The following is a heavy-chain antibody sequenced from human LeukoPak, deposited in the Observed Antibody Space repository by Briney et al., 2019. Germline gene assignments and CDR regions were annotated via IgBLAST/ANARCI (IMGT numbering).Heavy chain of an antibody. D-gene: IGHD6-13*01. Sequence: SETLSLTCTVSGYSISSGYYWGWIRQPPGKGLEWIGSIYYSGSTYYNPSLKSRVTISVDTSKNQFSLKLSSVTAADTAVYYCARYSSSWSRFDPWGQGTLVTVSS. J-gene: IGHJ5*02. V-gene: IGHV4-38-2*02. CDR2: IYYSGST. CDR3: ARYSSSWSRFDP. CDR1: GYSISSGYY.